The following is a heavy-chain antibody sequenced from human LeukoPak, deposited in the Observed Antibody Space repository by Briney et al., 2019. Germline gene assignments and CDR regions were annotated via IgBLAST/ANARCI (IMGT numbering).Heavy chain of an antibody. CDR3: TRGGGSGWYLDY. Sequence: SETLSLTCAVYGESFSGYYWSWIRQPPGKGLECIGEINHSGSINYNPSLKSRVTISVDTSKNQFSLKLSSVTAADTAMYYCTRGGGSGWYLDYWGQGALVTVSS. V-gene: IGHV4-34*01. J-gene: IGHJ4*02. CDR2: INHSGSI. CDR1: GESFSGYY. D-gene: IGHD6-19*01.